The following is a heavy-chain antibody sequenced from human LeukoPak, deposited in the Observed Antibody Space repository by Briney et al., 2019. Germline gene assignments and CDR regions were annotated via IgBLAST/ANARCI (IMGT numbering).Heavy chain of an antibody. CDR3: ATRPLGYCTGGSCHWFDS. J-gene: IGHJ5*01. CDR2: INHSGST. D-gene: IGHD2-15*01. CDR1: GGSFSGYY. V-gene: IGHV4-34*01. Sequence: PSETLSLTCAVYGGSFSGYYWSWIRQPPGKGLEWIGEINHSGSTNCNPSLKSRVTISIDTSKNQFFLKLTSVTAADTAVYYCATRPLGYCTGGSCHWFDSWGQGTLVTVSS.